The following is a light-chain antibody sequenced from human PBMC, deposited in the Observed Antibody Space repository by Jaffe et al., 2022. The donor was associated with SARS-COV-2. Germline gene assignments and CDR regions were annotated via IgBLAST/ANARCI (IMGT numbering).Light chain of an antibody. V-gene: IGKV1-5*03. J-gene: IGKJ1*01. CDR3: LQYNSRWT. Sequence: DIQMTQSPSTLSASVGDRVTISCRASQSISSWVAWYQQKPGKAPKVLIYRASNLESGVPSRFSGSGSGTEFTLTISSLQPDDFATYYCLQYNSRWTFGQGTKVEVK. CDR1: QSISSW. CDR2: RAS.